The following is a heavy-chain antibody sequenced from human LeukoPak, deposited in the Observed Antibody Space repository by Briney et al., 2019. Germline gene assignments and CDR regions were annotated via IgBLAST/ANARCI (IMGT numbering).Heavy chain of an antibody. D-gene: IGHD3-22*01. V-gene: IGHV3-11*01. Sequence: KAGGSLRLSCAASGFTFSDYYMSRIRQAPGKGLEWVSYISSSGSTIYYADSVKGRFTISRDNAKNSLYLQINSLRAEDTAVYYCARDLGYDSSGVFGYWGQGTLVTVSS. J-gene: IGHJ4*02. CDR1: GFTFSDYY. CDR2: ISSSGSTI. CDR3: ARDLGYDSSGVFGY.